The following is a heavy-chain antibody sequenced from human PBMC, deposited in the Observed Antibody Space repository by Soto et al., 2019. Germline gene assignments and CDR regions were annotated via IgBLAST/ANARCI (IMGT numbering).Heavy chain of an antibody. D-gene: IGHD6-6*01. J-gene: IGHJ4*02. CDR1: GYTFTSYA. Sequence: ASVKVSCKASGYTFTSYAMHWVRQAPGQRLEWMGWINAGNGNTKYSQKFQGRVTITRDTSASTAYMELSSLRSEDTAVYYCARPTGLGSSSPDPLASWGQGTLVTVSS. CDR2: INAGNGNT. V-gene: IGHV1-3*01. CDR3: ARPTGLGSSSPDPLAS.